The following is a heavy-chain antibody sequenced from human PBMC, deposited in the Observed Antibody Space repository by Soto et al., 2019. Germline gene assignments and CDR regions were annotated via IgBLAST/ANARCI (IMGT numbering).Heavy chain of an antibody. CDR2: ISSGSTYI. Sequence: GGSLRLSCAASGSSFDKYSMNWVRQAPGGGLEWVSSISSGSTYINYADSVRGRFTVSRDNARNLLYLQMDSLRAEDTGVYYCARDPADLWEPDQYFEYWGQGTLVTVSS. D-gene: IGHD1-26*01. J-gene: IGHJ1*01. CDR3: ARDPADLWEPDQYFEY. CDR1: GSSFDKYS. V-gene: IGHV3-21*01.